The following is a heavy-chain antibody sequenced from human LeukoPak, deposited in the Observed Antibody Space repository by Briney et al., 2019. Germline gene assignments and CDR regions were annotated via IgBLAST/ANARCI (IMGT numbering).Heavy chain of an antibody. V-gene: IGHV3-48*03. CDR1: GFTFSSYE. D-gene: IGHD3-3*01. CDR3: ARITIFGVVIGPYYYYGMDV. J-gene: IGHJ6*02. CDR2: ISSSGSTI. Sequence: GGSLRLSCAASGFTFSSYEMNWVRQAPGKELEWVSYISSSGSTIYYADSVKGRFTISRDNAKNSLYLQMNSLRAEDTAVYYCARITIFGVVIGPYYYYGMDVWGQGTTVAVSS.